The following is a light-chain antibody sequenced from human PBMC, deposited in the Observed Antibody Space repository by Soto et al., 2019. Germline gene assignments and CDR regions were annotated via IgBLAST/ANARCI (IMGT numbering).Light chain of an antibody. J-gene: IGLJ3*02. Sequence: QAVVTQEPSLTVSPGGTVTLTCDSSSGAVTSGHFPWWFQQKPGQAPRSLIYDTSTKYSWTPARFSGSLVGGKAALTLSGAQPEDEADYYCSLFYSSFRVLGGGTKLTVL. CDR1: SGAVTSGHF. CDR3: SLFYSSFRV. CDR2: DTS. V-gene: IGLV7-46*01.